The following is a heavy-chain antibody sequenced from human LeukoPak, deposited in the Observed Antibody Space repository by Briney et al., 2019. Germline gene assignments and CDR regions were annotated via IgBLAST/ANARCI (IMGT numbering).Heavy chain of an antibody. CDR3: ARLFRDCSGGSCYPYYFDY. D-gene: IGHD2-15*01. CDR1: GYSFTSYW. Sequence: GESLKISCKGSGYSFTSYWIGWVRQMPGKGLEWMGIIHPGDSDTRYSPSFQVQVTISADKSISTAYLQWSSLKASDTAMYYCARLFRDCSGGSCYPYYFDYWGQGTLVTVSS. V-gene: IGHV5-51*01. J-gene: IGHJ4*02. CDR2: IHPGDSDT.